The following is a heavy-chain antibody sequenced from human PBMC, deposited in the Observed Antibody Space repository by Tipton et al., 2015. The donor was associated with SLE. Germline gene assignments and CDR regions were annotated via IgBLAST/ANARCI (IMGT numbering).Heavy chain of an antibody. V-gene: IGHV4-59*01. CDR2: IYYSGST. CDR1: AGSISSYY. Sequence: TLSLTCTVSAGSISSYYWSWIRQPPGKGLEWIGYIYYSGSTNYNPSLKSRVTISVDTSKNQFSLKLSSVTAADTAVYYCARGAITPIPFDPWGQGTLVTVSS. J-gene: IGHJ5*02. D-gene: IGHD2-15*01. CDR3: ARGAITPIPFDP.